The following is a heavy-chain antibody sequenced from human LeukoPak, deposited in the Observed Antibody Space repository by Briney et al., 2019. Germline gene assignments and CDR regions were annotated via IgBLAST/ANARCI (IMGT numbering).Heavy chain of an antibody. D-gene: IGHD3-10*01. CDR2: ISGSGGST. J-gene: IGHJ6*02. V-gene: IGHV3-23*01. CDR3: ARVGAFDYYYYGMDV. Sequence: GGSLRLSCAASGFTFSSYAMSWVRQAPGKGLEWVSAISGSGGSTYYADSVKGRFTISRHNSKNTLYLQMNSLRAEDTAVYYGARVGAFDYYYYGMDVWGQGTTVTVSS. CDR1: GFTFSSYA.